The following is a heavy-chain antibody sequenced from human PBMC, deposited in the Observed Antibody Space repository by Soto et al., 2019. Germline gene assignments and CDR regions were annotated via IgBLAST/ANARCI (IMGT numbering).Heavy chain of an antibody. J-gene: IGHJ4*02. D-gene: IGHD2-21*02. CDR1: GFTFSSYG. CDR2: IWYDGSNK. Sequence: SGGSLRLSCAASGFTFSSYGMHWVRQAPGKGLEWVAVIWYDGSNKYYADSVKGRFTISRDNSKNTLYLQMNSLRAEDTAVYYCASIGGNSGIDYWGQGTLVTVSS. CDR3: ASIGGNSGIDY. V-gene: IGHV3-33*01.